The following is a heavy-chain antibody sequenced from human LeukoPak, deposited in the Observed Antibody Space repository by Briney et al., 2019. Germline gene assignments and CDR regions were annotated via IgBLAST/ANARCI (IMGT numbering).Heavy chain of an antibody. CDR2: INHSGST. CDR3: ARSMWAVAGTRGAFDI. V-gene: IGHV4-34*01. J-gene: IGHJ3*02. Sequence: PSETLSLTCAVYGGSFSGYYWSWIRQPPGKGLEWIGEINHSGSTNYNPSLKSRVTISVDTSKNQFSLKLSSVTTADTAVYYCARSMWAVAGTRGAFDIWGQGTMVTASS. CDR1: GGSFSGYY. D-gene: IGHD6-19*01.